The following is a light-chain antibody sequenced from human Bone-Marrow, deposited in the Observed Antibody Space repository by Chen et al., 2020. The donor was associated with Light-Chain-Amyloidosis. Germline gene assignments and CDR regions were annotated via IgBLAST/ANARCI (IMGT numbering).Light chain of an antibody. CDR1: DLPTKY. J-gene: IGLJ2*01. Sequence: SYELTQPPSVSVSPGQTARINCSGDDLPTKYAYWYQQKPGQAPVLVIHRDTERPSGISERFAGSSSGTTATLTISGVQAEDEADYHGQSADSSGTYEVIFGGGTKLTVL. V-gene: IGLV3-25*03. CDR3: QSADSSGTYEVI. CDR2: RDT.